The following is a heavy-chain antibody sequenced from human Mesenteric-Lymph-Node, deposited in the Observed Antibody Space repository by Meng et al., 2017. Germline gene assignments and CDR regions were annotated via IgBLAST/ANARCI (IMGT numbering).Heavy chain of an antibody. CDR1: GYSFTTYG. D-gene: IGHD2-21*02. Sequence: QFQLVQPGAEVKNPGASVKVTCKTSGYSFTTYGIHWVRQAPGQSLEWMGWVNAASGNTRYSQKFQDRVTINRDTSASSAYMEVSSLRSEDTAVYYCAKSSLHAGTLYFDSWGQGTLVTVSS. CDR2: VNAASGNT. J-gene: IGHJ4*02. CDR3: AKSSLHAGTLYFDS. V-gene: IGHV1-3*01.